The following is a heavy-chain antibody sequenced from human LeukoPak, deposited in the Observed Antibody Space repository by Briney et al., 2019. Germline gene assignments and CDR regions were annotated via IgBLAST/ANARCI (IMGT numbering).Heavy chain of an antibody. CDR1: GFTFSSYA. CDR3: ATKVVGATTIDY. J-gene: IGHJ4*02. V-gene: IGHV3-30-3*01. D-gene: IGHD1-26*01. Sequence: GGSLRLSCAASGFTFSSYAMSWVRQAPGKGLERVAVISYDGSNKYYADSVKGRFTISRDNSKNTLYLQMNSLRAEDTAVYYCATKVVGATTIDYWGQGTLVTVSS. CDR2: ISYDGSNK.